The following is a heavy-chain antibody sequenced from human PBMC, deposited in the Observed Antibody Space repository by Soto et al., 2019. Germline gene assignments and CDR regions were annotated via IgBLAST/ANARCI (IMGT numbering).Heavy chain of an antibody. D-gene: IGHD3-10*01. CDR2: IKHDGGEK. J-gene: IGHJ4*02. CDR3: GTNVRGSSFNY. CDR1: GFTFRNYW. V-gene: IGHV3-7*05. Sequence: EVHLVESGGGLVQPGGSLRLSCAASGFTFRNYWMGWVRQAPGKGLEWVATIKHDGGEKYYMDSVKGRFIFSRDNAKNSLYLQLNSLRADDTAVYYCGTNVRGSSFNYWGRGSLVTVSS.